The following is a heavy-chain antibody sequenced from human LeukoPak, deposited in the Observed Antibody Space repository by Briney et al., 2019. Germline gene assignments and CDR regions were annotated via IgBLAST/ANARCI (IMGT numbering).Heavy chain of an antibody. CDR2: ISAYNGNT. CDR1: GYTFTSCG. Sequence: ASVKVSCKASGYTFTSCGISWVRQAPGQGLEWMGWISAYNGNTNYAQKLQGRVTMTTDTSTSTAYMELRSLRSDDTAVYYCARDRPAYYDFWSGYPPFDYWGQGTLVTVSS. D-gene: IGHD3-3*01. V-gene: IGHV1-18*01. CDR3: ARDRPAYYDFWSGYPPFDY. J-gene: IGHJ4*02.